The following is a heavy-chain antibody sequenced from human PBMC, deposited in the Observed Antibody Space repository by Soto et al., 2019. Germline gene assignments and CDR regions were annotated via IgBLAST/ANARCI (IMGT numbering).Heavy chain of an antibody. Sequence: ASVKVSCKASGGTFSSYTISWVRQAPGQGLEWMGRIIPILGIANYAQKFQGRVTITADKSTSTAYMELSSLRSEDTAVYYCARPKGYYYGSGDAFDIWGQGTMVTVSS. V-gene: IGHV1-69*02. J-gene: IGHJ3*02. CDR3: ARPKGYYYGSGDAFDI. CDR1: GGTFSSYT. CDR2: IIPILGIA. D-gene: IGHD3-10*01.